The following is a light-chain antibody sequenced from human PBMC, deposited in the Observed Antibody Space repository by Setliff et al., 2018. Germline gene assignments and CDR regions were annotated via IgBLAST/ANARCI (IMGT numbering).Light chain of an antibody. J-gene: IGLJ1*01. CDR2: EVT. Sequence: QSALTQPPSASGSPGQSVTISCTGTSSDVGGYKYVSWFQQHPGKAPKLMIYEVTKRPSGVPDRFSGSKSGNTASLTVSGLQAEDEADYYCISYAGSNNYVCGTGTKVTVL. V-gene: IGLV2-8*01. CDR3: ISYAGSNNYV. CDR1: SSDVGGYKY.